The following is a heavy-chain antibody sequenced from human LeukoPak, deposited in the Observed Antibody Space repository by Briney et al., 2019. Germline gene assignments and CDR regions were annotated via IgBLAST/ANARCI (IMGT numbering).Heavy chain of an antibody. J-gene: IGHJ4*02. V-gene: IGHV3-21*01. CDR3: ARSGLRDGYNPGGDY. Sequence: GGSLRLSCAASGFTFSSYSMNWVRQPPGKGLEWVSSIGSSSSYIYYADSVKGRFTISRDNAKNSLYLQMNSLRAEDTAVYYCARSGLRDGYNPGGDYWGQGTLVTVSS. D-gene: IGHD5-24*01. CDR1: GFTFSSYS. CDR2: IGSSSSYI.